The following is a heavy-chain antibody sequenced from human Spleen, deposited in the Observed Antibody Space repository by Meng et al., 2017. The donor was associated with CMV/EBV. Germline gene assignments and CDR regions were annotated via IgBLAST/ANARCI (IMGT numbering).Heavy chain of an antibody. Sequence: GESLKISCAASGFTVSSNYMSWVRQAPGKGLEWVSVIYSGGSTYYADSVKGRFTISRDNSKNTLYLQMNSLRAEDTAVYYCARRMGGPYYFDYWGQGTLVTVSS. V-gene: IGHV3-53*01. J-gene: IGHJ4*02. CDR2: IYSGGST. D-gene: IGHD3-16*01. CDR3: ARRMGGPYYFDY. CDR1: GFTVSSNY.